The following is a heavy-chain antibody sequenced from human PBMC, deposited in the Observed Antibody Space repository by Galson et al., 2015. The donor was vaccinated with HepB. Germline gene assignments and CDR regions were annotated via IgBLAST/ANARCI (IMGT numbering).Heavy chain of an antibody. V-gene: IGHV3-30*02. CDR3: AKDPTAVAGTEHYFDY. CDR2: IRYDGSNK. J-gene: IGHJ4*02. CDR1: GFTFSSYG. D-gene: IGHD6-19*01. Sequence: SLRLSCAASGFTFSSYGMHWVRQAPGKGLEWVAFIRYDGSNKYYADSVKGRFTISRDNSKNTLYLQMNSLRAEDTAVYYCAKDPTAVAGTEHYFDYWGQGTLVTVSS.